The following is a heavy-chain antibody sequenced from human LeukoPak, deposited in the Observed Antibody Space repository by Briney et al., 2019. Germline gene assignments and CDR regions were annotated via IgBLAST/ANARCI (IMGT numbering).Heavy chain of an antibody. Sequence: AGGSLRLSCAASGFTFSSHALSWVRQAPGKGLEWVSSLSGSGYNTYYADSVKGRLTISRDNSKNTVYLQMNSLRAEDTAVYYCAKDPYGTRYFDYWGQGTLVTVSS. CDR2: LSGSGYNT. J-gene: IGHJ4*02. V-gene: IGHV3-23*01. CDR1: GFTFSSHA. CDR3: AKDPYGTRYFDY. D-gene: IGHD2-2*01.